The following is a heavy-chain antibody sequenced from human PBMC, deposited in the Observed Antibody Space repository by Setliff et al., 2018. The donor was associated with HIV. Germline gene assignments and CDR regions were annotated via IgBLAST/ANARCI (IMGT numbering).Heavy chain of an antibody. J-gene: IGHJ4*02. CDR1: GYSFTDYY. D-gene: IGHD6-19*01. V-gene: IGHV1-2*04. Sequence: ASVKVSCKASGYSFTDYYIHWVRQAPGQGLEWMGWINPKSDGTNYAQKFQGWITMTRDTSISTAYMELSRLRSDDTAVYYCARLPCSSGWYFDYWGQGTLVTVSS. CDR2: INPKSDGT. CDR3: ARLPCSSGWYFDY.